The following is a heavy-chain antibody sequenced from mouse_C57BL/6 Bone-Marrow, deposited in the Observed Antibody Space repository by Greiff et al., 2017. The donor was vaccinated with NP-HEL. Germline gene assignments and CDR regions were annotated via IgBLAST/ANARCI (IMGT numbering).Heavy chain of an antibody. CDR2: IYIGNGYT. CDR3: SRPPYYGSSYYAMDY. Sequence: EVMLVESGAELVRPGSSVKMSCKTSGYTFTSYGINWVKQRPGQGLEWIGYIYIGNGYTEYNEKFKGKATLTLDTSSSTAYMQLSSLTSEDSAIYFCSRPPYYGSSYYAMDYWGQGTSVTVSS. CDR1: GYTFTSYG. D-gene: IGHD1-1*01. V-gene: IGHV1-58*01. J-gene: IGHJ4*01.